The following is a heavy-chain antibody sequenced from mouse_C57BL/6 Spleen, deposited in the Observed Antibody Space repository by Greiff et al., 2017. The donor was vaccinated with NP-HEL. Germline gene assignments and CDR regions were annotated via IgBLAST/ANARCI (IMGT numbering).Heavy chain of an antibody. J-gene: IGHJ2*01. CDR1: GYTFTSYW. Sequence: QVQLQQPGAELVRPGSSVKLSCKASGYTFTSYWMHWVKQRPIQGLEWIGNIDPSDSETHYNQKFKDKATLTVDKSSSTAYMQLSSLTSEDSAVYYCASIYYYGSSYFDYWGQGTTLTVSS. CDR3: ASIYYYGSSYFDY. V-gene: IGHV1-52*01. CDR2: IDPSDSET. D-gene: IGHD1-1*01.